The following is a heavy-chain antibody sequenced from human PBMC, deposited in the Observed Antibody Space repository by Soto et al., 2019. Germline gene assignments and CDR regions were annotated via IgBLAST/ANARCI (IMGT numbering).Heavy chain of an antibody. CDR2: IDPSDSQT. V-gene: IGHV5-10-1*01. D-gene: IGHD3-22*01. Sequence: GESLKISCKGSGYSFAGYWITWVRQKPGKGLEWMGRIDPSDSQTYHSPSFRGHVTISVTKSITTVFLQWSSLRASDTAMYYCARQIYDSDTGPNFQYYFDSWGQGNPVTVSS. CDR3: ARQIYDSDTGPNFQYYFDS. J-gene: IGHJ4*02. CDR1: GYSFAGYW.